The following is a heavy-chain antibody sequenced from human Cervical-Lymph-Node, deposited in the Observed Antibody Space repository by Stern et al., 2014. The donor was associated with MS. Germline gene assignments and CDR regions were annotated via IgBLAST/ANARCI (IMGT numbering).Heavy chain of an antibody. CDR2: ISGSYGHT. J-gene: IGHJ6*02. D-gene: IGHD3-16*01. CDR3: ARDRGFMLTFGGTMGGMDV. CDR1: GYSFDNHG. V-gene: IGHV1-18*01. Sequence: VQLVQSGGEVKKPGASVKISCKASGYSFDNHGLTWVRQAPGQGLEWMGWISGSYGHTKYAPVFQGRVTMPTDTSTSTAYMELWSLRSDDTAVYYCARDRGFMLTFGGTMGGMDVWGQGTTVTVSS.